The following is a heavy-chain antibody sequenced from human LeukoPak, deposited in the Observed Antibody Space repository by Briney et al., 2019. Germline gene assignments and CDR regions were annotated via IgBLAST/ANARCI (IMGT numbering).Heavy chain of an antibody. CDR2: IKQDGSEK. V-gene: IGHV3-7*01. J-gene: IGHJ4*02. D-gene: IGHD3-10*01. Sequence: GGSLRLSCAASGFTFSRFCMNWVRQAPGKGLEWVANIKQDGSEKYYVDSVKGRFTISRDNAKNSLHLQMNSLRAEDTALYYCARGFWDGSGSYYTMGDYWGQGTLVTVSS. CDR1: GFTFSRFC. CDR3: ARGFWDGSGSYYTMGDY.